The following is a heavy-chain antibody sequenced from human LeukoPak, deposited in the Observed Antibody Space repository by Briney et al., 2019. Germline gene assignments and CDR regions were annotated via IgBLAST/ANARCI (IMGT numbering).Heavy chain of an antibody. CDR2: ISSSGSTI. Sequence: PGGSLRLSCAASGFTFSDYYMSWIRQAPGKGLEWVSYISSSGSTIYYADSVKGRFTISRDNAKNSLYLQMNSLRAEDTAVYYCARETTVVENYYYYYGMDVWGQGITVTVSS. J-gene: IGHJ6*02. D-gene: IGHD4-23*01. CDR3: ARETTVVENYYYYYGMDV. V-gene: IGHV3-11*01. CDR1: GFTFSDYY.